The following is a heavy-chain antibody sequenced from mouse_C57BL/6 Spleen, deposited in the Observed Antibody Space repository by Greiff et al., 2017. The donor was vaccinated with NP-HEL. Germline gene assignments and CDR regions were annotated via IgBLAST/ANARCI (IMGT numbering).Heavy chain of an antibody. V-gene: IGHV1-26*01. CDR1: GYTFTDYY. CDR3: ARLGYIGAY. CDR2: INPNNGGT. Sequence: EVQLQQSGPELVKPGASVKISCKASGYTFTDYYMNWVKQSHGKSLEWIGDINPNNGGTSYNQKFKGKATLTVDKSSSTAYMELRSLTSEDSAVYYCARLGYIGAYWGQGTLVTVSA. J-gene: IGHJ3*01. D-gene: IGHD1-2*01.